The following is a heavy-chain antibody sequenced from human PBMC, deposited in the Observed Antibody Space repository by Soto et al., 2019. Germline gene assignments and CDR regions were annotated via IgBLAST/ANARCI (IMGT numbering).Heavy chain of an antibody. D-gene: IGHD6-19*01. J-gene: IGHJ4*02. Sequence: EVQLVESGGGLVQPGRSLRLSCAGAGFTFDDYAMHWVRQAPGKGLEWVSGISWHSGDIGYAEAVKGRVTISRDDARNSLSLPMNTMRAEDTASHRCVTGDGQALAPVFDHWGQGTLVTVSS. CDR3: VTGDGQALAPVFDH. CDR1: GFTFDDYA. CDR2: ISWHSGDI. V-gene: IGHV3-9*01.